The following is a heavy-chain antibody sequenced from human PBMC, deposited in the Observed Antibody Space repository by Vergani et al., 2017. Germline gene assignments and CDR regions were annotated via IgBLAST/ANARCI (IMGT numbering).Heavy chain of an antibody. CDR1: GFTFSSYW. V-gene: IGHV3-23*04. D-gene: IGHD3-3*01. CDR3: ASPFAEERSGPTTPPHY. J-gene: IGHJ4*02. CDR2: ISGQNFRT. Sequence: VQLVESGGGVVQPGGSLRLSCAASGFTFSSYWMSWVRQAPGKGLEWVSGISGQNFRTHYADSVKGRFTISRDDSKNTVYLQINSLRAEDTAFYYCASPFAEERSGPTTPPHYWGQGTLVTVSS.